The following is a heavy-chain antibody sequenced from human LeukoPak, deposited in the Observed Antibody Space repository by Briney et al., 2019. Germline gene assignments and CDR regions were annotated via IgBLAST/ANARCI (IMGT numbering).Heavy chain of an antibody. CDR1: GFTFTSSS. CDR3: AASGIAAAGTLDY. J-gene: IGHJ4*02. CDR2: IVVGSGNT. V-gene: IGHV1-58*02. D-gene: IGHD6-13*01. Sequence: ASVKVSCKASGFTFTSSSMQWVRQARGQRLEWIGLIVVGSGNTNYAQKCQERVTLTRDMSTSTAYMELSRLRSEDTAVYYCAASGIAAAGTLDYWGQGTLVTVSS.